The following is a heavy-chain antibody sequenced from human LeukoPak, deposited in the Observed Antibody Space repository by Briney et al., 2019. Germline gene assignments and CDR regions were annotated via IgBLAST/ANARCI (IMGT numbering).Heavy chain of an antibody. D-gene: IGHD4-23*01. J-gene: IGHJ3*02. CDR1: GFSFSNYW. V-gene: IGHV3-7*01. CDR3: AKDDAVGKGWDAFDI. CDR2: INQDGSRK. Sequence: GGSLRLSCAASGFSFSNYWINWVRQAPGKGLEWVANINQDGSRKQYVDPVKGRFTISRDNAKNSLYLQLNSLRVDDTAVYYCAKDDAVGKGWDAFDIWGQGTTVTVSS.